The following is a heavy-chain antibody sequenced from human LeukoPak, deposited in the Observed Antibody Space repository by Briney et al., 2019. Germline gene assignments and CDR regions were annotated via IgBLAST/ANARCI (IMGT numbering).Heavy chain of an antibody. CDR2: ISYDGSNK. Sequence: PGRSLRLSCAASGFTFSSYAMHWVRQAPGKGLEWVAVISYDGSNKYYADSVKGRFTLSRDISKNSVYLQVKSLRAEDTAVYYCARGDYGSGLDTYAFDIWGQGTMVTVSS. J-gene: IGHJ3*02. CDR1: GFTFSSYA. CDR3: ARGDYGSGLDTYAFDI. D-gene: IGHD4-17*01. V-gene: IGHV3-30*14.